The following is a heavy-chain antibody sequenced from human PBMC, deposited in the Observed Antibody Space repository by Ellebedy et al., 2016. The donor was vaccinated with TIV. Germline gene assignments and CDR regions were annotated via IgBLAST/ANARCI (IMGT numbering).Heavy chain of an antibody. Sequence: PGGSLRLSCEASGFTFSSFSMHWVRQAPGKGLEWVAVIWYDGSTQYSADSVKGRFTISRDNSKNTLFLQMNSLRAEDTAIYYCAKMGNCPNGVCREFDSWGQGTLVTVSS. CDR2: IWYDGSTQ. CDR1: GFTFSSFS. D-gene: IGHD2-8*01. CDR3: AKMGNCPNGVCREFDS. V-gene: IGHV3-33*06. J-gene: IGHJ4*02.